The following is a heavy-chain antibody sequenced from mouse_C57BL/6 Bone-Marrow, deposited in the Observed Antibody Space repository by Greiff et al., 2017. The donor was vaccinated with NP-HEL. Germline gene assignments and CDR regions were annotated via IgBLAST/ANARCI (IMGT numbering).Heavy chain of an antibody. V-gene: IGHV1-50*01. CDR1: GYTFTSYW. J-gene: IGHJ4*01. CDR2: IDPSDSYT. D-gene: IGHD1-1*01. Sequence: VQLQQPGAELVKPGASVKLSCKASGYTFTSYWMQWVKQRPGQGLEWIGEIDPSDSYTNYNQKFKGKATLTVDTSSSTAYMQLSSLTSEDSAVYYCASLFITTVVDAMDYWGQGTSVTVSS. CDR3: ASLFITTVVDAMDY.